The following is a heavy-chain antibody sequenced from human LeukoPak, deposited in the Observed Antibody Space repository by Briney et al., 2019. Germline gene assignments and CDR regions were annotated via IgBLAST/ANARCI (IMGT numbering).Heavy chain of an antibody. CDR1: GYSFTSYT. V-gene: IGHV1-3*01. CDR3: ARDPGNSGYARYYFDY. CDR2: INAGNGNA. J-gene: IGHJ4*02. D-gene: IGHD5-12*01. Sequence: ASVKVSCKASGYSFTSYTMHWVRQAPGQRLEWMGWINAGNGNAKYSQKFQGRVTITRDTSASTAYMELSSLRSEDTAVYYCARDPGNSGYARYYFDYWGQGTLVTVSS.